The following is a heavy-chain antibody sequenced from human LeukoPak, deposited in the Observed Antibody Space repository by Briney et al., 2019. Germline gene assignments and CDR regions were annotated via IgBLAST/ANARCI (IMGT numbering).Heavy chain of an antibody. Sequence: GGSLRLSCAASGFTVSSNYMSWVRQAPGKGLEWVSVIYSGGRTYYGDSVKGRFTISRDNSKNTLYLQMNSLRAEDTAVYYCAREGGYYGSGSYPHYSTGLDYWGQGTLVTVSS. CDR2: IYSGGRT. J-gene: IGHJ4*02. CDR1: GFTVSSNY. CDR3: AREGGYYGSGSYPHYSTGLDY. D-gene: IGHD3-10*01. V-gene: IGHV3-66*01.